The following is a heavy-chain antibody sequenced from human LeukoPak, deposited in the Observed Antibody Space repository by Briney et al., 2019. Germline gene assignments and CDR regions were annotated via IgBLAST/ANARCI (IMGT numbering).Heavy chain of an antibody. D-gene: IGHD3-16*01. CDR2: ISSSSSYI. CDR3: ARESPYDYVWGSYGVDY. V-gene: IGHV3-21*01. CDR1: GFTFSSYS. J-gene: IGHJ4*02. Sequence: GGSLRLSCAASGFTFSSYSMNWVRQAPGKGLEWVSSISSSSSYIYYADSVKGRFTISRDNAKNSLYLQMNSLRAEDTAVYYCARESPYDYVWGSYGVDYWGQGTLVTVSS.